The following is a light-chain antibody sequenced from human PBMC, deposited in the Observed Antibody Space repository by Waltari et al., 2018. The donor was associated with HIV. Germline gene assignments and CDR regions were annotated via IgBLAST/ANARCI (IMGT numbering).Light chain of an antibody. CDR3: SSYAYNSVLV. Sequence: HSAMTQPASVSGSPGQSITISCTGTNRDIGGSDFVSWYQQHPGRAPKLMIYGVSDRPSGVSNRFSGSKSGNRASLTISGVQAEDEADYYCSSYAYNSVLVFGGGTKLTVL. J-gene: IGLJ3*02. V-gene: IGLV2-14*03. CDR2: GVS. CDR1: NRDIGGSDF.